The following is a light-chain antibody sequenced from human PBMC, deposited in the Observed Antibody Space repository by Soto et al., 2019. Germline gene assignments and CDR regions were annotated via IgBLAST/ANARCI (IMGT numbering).Light chain of an antibody. CDR1: SSDVGSYNL. V-gene: IGLV2-23*02. CDR3: CSYAGSSTNWV. Sequence: QSALTQPASVSGSPGQSITISCTGTSSDVGSYNLVSWYQQHPGKAPKLMIYEVSKRPSGVSNRFSGSKSGNTASLTISGPQAEDEADYYCCSYAGSSTNWVFGGRTKLTVL. J-gene: IGLJ3*02. CDR2: EVS.